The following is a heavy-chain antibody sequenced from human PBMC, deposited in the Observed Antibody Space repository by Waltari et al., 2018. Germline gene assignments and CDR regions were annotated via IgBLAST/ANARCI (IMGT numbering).Heavy chain of an antibody. V-gene: IGHV1-24*01. J-gene: IGHJ6*02. CDR2: FDPEEGET. CDR1: GSSLTDLS. CDR3: HGTGLQPYKYGMDV. Sequence: HVQQVQSGAEVNKPGASVKVSCTLSGSSLTDLSMHWVRQAPGQGLEWMGGFDPEEGETIYARKLQGRVTVTEDTSTDTAFMELSSLRSEDTAVYYCHGTGLQPYKYGMDVWGQGTTVTVSS. D-gene: IGHD4-4*01.